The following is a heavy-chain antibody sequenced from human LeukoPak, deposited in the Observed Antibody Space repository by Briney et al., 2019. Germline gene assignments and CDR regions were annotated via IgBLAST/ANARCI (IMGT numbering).Heavy chain of an antibody. CDR1: GFTFTSYS. Sequence: GGSLRLSCAASGFTFTSYSMNWVRQAPGKGLEWVSTISGGGGSTYYADSVKGRFTISRDNAKNSLYLQMNSLRAEDTAVYYCARDRSSGWSYGMDVWGQGTTVTVSS. V-gene: IGHV3-23*01. D-gene: IGHD6-19*01. CDR2: ISGGGGST. CDR3: ARDRSSGWSYGMDV. J-gene: IGHJ6*02.